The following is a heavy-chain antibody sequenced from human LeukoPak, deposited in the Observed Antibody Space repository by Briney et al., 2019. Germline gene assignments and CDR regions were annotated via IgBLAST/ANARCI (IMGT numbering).Heavy chain of an antibody. J-gene: IGHJ5*02. CDR2: TYYRGEWYN. Sequence: SQTLSLTCAIAGDSVSSASAAWNWIRQSPSRGLEWLGRTYYRGEWYNDYAPSLKSRILITSDSSKNQFSLQLSSVTPDDTAIYYCARGPNLIEWFDPWGQGTLVIVSS. D-gene: IGHD3-16*01. CDR3: ARGPNLIEWFDP. V-gene: IGHV6-1*01. CDR1: GDSVSSASAA.